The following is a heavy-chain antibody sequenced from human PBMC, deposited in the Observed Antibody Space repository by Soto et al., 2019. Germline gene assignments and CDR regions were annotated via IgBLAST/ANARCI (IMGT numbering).Heavy chain of an antibody. D-gene: IGHD6-13*01. V-gene: IGHV3-53*01. CDR1: GFTVSSNY. CDR3: ASSTHSVAAGQFDY. CDR2: IYSGGST. Sequence: LRLSCAASGFTVSSNYMSWVRQAPGKGLEWVSVIYSGGSTYYADSVKGRFTISRDNSKNTLYLQMNSLRAEDTAVYYCASSTHSVAAGQFDYWGQGXLVTVHS. J-gene: IGHJ4*02.